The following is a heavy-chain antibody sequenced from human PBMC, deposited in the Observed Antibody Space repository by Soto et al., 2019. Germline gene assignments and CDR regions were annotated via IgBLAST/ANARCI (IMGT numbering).Heavy chain of an antibody. Sequence: GSLRLSCTVSGFTFSAFAMYWVRQAPGKGLEWVALISYDGRNEDYAESVRGRFTISRDNSKNTLYLDMNSLSAEDSAVYFCAKGVVREPAYFDYWGQGTLVTVS. CDR1: GFTFSAFA. J-gene: IGHJ4*02. CDR2: ISYDGRNE. CDR3: AKGVVREPAYFDY. D-gene: IGHD3-10*01. V-gene: IGHV3-30*18.